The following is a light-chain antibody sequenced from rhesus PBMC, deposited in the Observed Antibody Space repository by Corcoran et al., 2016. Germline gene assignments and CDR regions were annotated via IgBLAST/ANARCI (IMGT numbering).Light chain of an antibody. J-gene: IGKJ2*01. V-gene: IGKV1-21*01. CDR2: KAS. CDR3: QQYNSAPYS. CDR1: QSISSW. Sequence: DIQMTQSPSSLSASVGDTVTITCRASQSISSWLDWYQQKPGKAPKLLIYKASSLQSGVPSRFSGSGSGTDFTLTISSLQPEDFATYYCQQYNSAPYSFGQGTKVEIK.